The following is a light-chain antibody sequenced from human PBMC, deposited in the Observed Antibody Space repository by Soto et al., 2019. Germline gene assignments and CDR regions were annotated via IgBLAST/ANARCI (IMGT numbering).Light chain of an antibody. Sequence: DIQMTQSPSTLSASVGDRVTITCRASQTISSWLAWYQQKPGKAPKLLIYKASSLESGVPSRFSGSGSGTEFTLTISGLQPDDFATYYCQQYNSHSRTFGQGTTVEIK. CDR3: QQYNSHSRT. J-gene: IGKJ1*01. CDR2: KAS. CDR1: QTISSW. V-gene: IGKV1-5*03.